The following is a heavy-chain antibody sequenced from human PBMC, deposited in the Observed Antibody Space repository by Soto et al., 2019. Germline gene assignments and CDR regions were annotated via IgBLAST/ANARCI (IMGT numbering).Heavy chain of an antibody. CDR3: AREGINNYNEYYFDS. D-gene: IGHD4-4*01. V-gene: IGHV3-21*01. Sequence: GGSLRLSCAASGFTFSTYSMNWVRQAPGKGLEWVSSISGSGNYTHYADFLRGRFTISRDNAKTSLYLQMNSLRAEDTAVYYCAREGINNYNEYYFDSWGQGTVVTSPQ. CDR2: ISGSGNYT. J-gene: IGHJ4*02. CDR1: GFTFSTYS.